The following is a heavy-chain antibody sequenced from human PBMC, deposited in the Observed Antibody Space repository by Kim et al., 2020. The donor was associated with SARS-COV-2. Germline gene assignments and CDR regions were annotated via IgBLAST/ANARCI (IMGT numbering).Heavy chain of an antibody. D-gene: IGHD2-2*01. J-gene: IGHJ3*02. CDR2: IKSKTDGGTT. Sequence: GGSLRLSCAASGFTFSNAWMSWVRQAPGKGLEWVGRIKSKTDGGTTDYAAPVKGRFTISRDDSKNTLYLQMNSLKTEDTAVYYCTTDLADIVVVPAANDAFDIWGQGTMVTVSS. CDR3: TTDLADIVVVPAANDAFDI. CDR1: GFTFSNAW. V-gene: IGHV3-15*01.